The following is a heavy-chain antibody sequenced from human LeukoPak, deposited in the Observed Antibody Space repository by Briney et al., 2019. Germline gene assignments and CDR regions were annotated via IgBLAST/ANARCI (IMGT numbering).Heavy chain of an antibody. D-gene: IGHD3-10*01. Sequence: GGSLRLSCAASGFTFSSYGMRWVRQAPGKGLEWVAFIRYDGGNKYYADSVKGRFTISRDNSKNTLYLQMNSLRAEDTAVYYCAVIWFGELALDYWGQGTLVTVSS. CDR2: IRYDGGNK. J-gene: IGHJ4*02. V-gene: IGHV3-30*02. CDR3: AVIWFGELALDY. CDR1: GFTFSSYG.